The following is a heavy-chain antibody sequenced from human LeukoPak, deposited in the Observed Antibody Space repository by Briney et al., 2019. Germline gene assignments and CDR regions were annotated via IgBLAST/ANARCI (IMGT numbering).Heavy chain of an antibody. CDR2: ISGSGGSP. Sequence: GGSLRLSCAASGFTVSSNYMSWVRQAPGKGLEWVSAISGSGGSPYYADSVKGRFTISRDNSKNTLYLQMNSLRAEDTAVYYCAKEGFGSGEGYWGQGTLVTVSS. J-gene: IGHJ4*02. D-gene: IGHD3-10*01. CDR3: AKEGFGSGEGY. CDR1: GFTVSSNY. V-gene: IGHV3-23*01.